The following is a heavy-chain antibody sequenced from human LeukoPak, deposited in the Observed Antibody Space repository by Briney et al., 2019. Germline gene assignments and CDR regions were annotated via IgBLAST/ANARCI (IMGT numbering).Heavy chain of an antibody. CDR2: IRSKANNYAT. J-gene: IGHJ4*02. D-gene: IGHD1-14*01. CDR3: TNGKGG. CDR1: GFIFSGSA. V-gene: IGHV3-73*01. Sequence: GGSLRLSCAASGFIFSGSAMHWVRQASGKGLEWVGRIRSKANNYATAHAASVKGRFTISRDDSKNTAYLQMNSLKTDDTAVYYCTNGKGGWGQGTLVTVSS.